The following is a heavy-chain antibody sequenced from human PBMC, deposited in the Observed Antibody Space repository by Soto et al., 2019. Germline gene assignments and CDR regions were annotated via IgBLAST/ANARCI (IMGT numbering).Heavy chain of an antibody. CDR2: ISYDGSNK. J-gene: IGHJ4*02. CDR3: AKSPGPKCSGGSCHYHFDY. Sequence: QVQLVESGGDVVQPGRSLRLTCAASGFTFSIYGMNWVRQAPGKGLEWVAVISYDGSNKYYADSVRGRFTISRDNSKNTLYVQMDSLRTEDTAVYYCAKSPGPKCSGGSCHYHFDYSGQGTLVTVSS. V-gene: IGHV3-30*18. D-gene: IGHD2-15*01. CDR1: GFTFSIYG.